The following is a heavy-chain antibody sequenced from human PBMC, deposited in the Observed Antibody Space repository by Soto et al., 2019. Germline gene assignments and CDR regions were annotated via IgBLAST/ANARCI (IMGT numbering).Heavy chain of an antibody. CDR3: ARHPTPYSSSSPTNYGMDV. J-gene: IGHJ6*02. CDR2: IYYSGST. Sequence: PSETLSLTCTVSGGSISSSSYYWGWIRQPPGEGLEWIGRIYYSGSTYYNPSLKSRGTISVDTCNNQFSLKRSSVTAADTAVYSCARHPTPYSSSSPTNYGMDVWGQGTTVTASS. D-gene: IGHD6-13*01. CDR1: GGSISSSSYY. V-gene: IGHV4-39*01.